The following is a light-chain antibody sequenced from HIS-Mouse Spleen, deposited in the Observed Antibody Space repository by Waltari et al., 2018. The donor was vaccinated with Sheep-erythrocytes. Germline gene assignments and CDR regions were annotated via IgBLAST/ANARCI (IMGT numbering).Light chain of an antibody. J-gene: IGLJ3*02. Sequence: QSALTQPASGSGSPGQSITISCTGTSSDVGSYNLVSWYQQPPGKAPKLSIYEGSKRTSGVSNRFSGSKSGNTASLTISGLQAEDEADYYCCSYAGSSTPWVFGGGTKLTVL. CDR2: EGS. CDR1: SSDVGSYNL. CDR3: CSYAGSSTPWV. V-gene: IGLV2-23*01.